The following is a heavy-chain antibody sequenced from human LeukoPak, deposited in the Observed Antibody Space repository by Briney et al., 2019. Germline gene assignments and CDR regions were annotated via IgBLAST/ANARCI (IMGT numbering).Heavy chain of an antibody. CDR3: AKHGSGSYLSYFGY. D-gene: IGHD3-10*01. CDR2: NSGSGGST. Sequence: GGSLRLSCAASGFTFSSYAMSWVRQAPGKGLEWVSANSGSGGSTYYADSVKGRFTISRDNSKNTLYLQMNSLRAEDTAVYYCAKHGSGSYLSYFGYWGQGTLVTVSS. V-gene: IGHV3-23*01. J-gene: IGHJ4*02. CDR1: GFTFSSYA.